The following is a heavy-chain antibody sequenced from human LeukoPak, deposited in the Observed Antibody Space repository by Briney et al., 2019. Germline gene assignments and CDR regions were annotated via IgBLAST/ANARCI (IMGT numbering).Heavy chain of an antibody. CDR1: GGSISSYY. D-gene: IGHD6-19*01. V-gene: IGHV4-59*08. CDR2: IYYSGST. CDR3: ARHSYSSGWYSDY. J-gene: IGHJ4*02. Sequence: SETLSLTCTVSGGSISSYYWSWIRQPPGKGREWIGYIYYSGSTNYNPSLKSRVTISVDTSKNQFSLKLSSVTAADTAVYYCARHSYSSGWYSDYWGQGTLVTVSS.